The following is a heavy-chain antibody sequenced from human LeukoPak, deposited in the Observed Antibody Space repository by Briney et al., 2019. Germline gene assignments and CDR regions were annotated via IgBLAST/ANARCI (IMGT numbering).Heavy chain of an antibody. Sequence: ASVKVSCKASGYTFTGYYMHWGRQAPGQGVEWMGWMNPNSGGTKYAQKFQGRVTMTRDTSISTAYMELSRLRSDDAAVYYCATVVGARGGDYFDYWGQGTLVTVSS. V-gene: IGHV1-2*02. D-gene: IGHD1-26*01. CDR3: ATVVGARGGDYFDY. CDR1: GYTFTGYY. CDR2: MNPNSGGT. J-gene: IGHJ4*02.